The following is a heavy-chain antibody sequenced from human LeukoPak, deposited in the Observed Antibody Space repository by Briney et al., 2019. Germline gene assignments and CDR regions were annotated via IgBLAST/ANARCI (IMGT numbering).Heavy chain of an antibody. Sequence: SETLSLTCTVSGGSISRYYWSWIRQPAGKGLEWIGRIYTSGSTNYNPSLKSRVTISVDKSKNQFSLKLSSVTAADTAVYYCAGEYCSGGSCFINWFDPWGQGTLVTVSS. CDR2: IYTSGST. D-gene: IGHD2-15*01. CDR1: GGSISRYY. J-gene: IGHJ5*02. V-gene: IGHV4-4*07. CDR3: AGEYCSGGSCFINWFDP.